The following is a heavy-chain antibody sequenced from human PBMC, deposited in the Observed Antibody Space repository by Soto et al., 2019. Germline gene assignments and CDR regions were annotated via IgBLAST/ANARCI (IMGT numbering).Heavy chain of an antibody. Sequence: EVQLLESGGGLVQPGGSLRLSCAASGFTFSSYVMSWVRQAPGKGLEWVSSITNGGGGAYYADSVKGRFTISIDNSKIIVSLEMNSVRAEDTAVYYCAKDCSGGSCFSGYWGQGTLVTVSS. D-gene: IGHD2-15*01. J-gene: IGHJ4*02. CDR2: ITNGGGGA. CDR3: AKDCSGGSCFSGY. CDR1: GFTFSSYV. V-gene: IGHV3-23*01.